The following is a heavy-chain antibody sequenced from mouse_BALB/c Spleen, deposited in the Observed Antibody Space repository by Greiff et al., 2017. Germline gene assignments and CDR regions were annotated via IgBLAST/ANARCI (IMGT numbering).Heavy chain of an antibody. J-gene: IGHJ2*01. CDR2: ISYSGST. CDR1: GDSITSGY. V-gene: IGHV3-8*02. CDR3: ARWLLRENYFDY. Sequence: EVKLMESGPSLVKPSQTLSLTCSVTGDSITSGYWNWIRKFPGNKLEYMGYISYSGSTYYNPSLKSRISITRDTSKNQYYLQLNSVTTEDTATYYCARWLLRENYFDYWGQGTTLTVSS. D-gene: IGHD2-3*01.